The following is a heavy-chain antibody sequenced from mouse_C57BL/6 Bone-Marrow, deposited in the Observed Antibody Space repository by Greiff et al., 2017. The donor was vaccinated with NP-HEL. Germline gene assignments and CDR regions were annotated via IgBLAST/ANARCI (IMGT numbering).Heavy chain of an antibody. Sequence: VKVVESGAELARPGASVKLSCKASGYTFTSYGISWVKQRTGQGLEWIGEIYPRSGNTYYNEKFKGKATLTADKSSSTAYMELRSLTSEDSAVYFCASKGYYWGQGTLVTVSA. D-gene: IGHD2-14*01. V-gene: IGHV1-81*01. CDR3: ASKGYY. CDR1: GYTFTSYG. J-gene: IGHJ3*01. CDR2: IYPRSGNT.